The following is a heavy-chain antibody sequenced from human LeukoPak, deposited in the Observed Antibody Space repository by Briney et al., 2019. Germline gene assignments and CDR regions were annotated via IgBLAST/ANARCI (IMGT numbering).Heavy chain of an antibody. CDR2: IYDSGST. Sequence: SETLSLTCTVSGGSIRSSYYYWGWIRQPPGKGLEWIGSIYDSGSTYYNPSLKSRVTISVDTSKNQFSLKLSSVTAADTAVYYCARAPYYYDSSGYLDFDYWGQGTLVTVSS. V-gene: IGHV4-39*07. CDR3: ARAPYYYDSSGYLDFDY. CDR1: GGSIRSSYYY. D-gene: IGHD3-22*01. J-gene: IGHJ4*02.